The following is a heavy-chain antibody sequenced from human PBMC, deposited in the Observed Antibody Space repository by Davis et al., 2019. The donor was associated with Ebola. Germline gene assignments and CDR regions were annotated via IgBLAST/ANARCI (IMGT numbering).Heavy chain of an antibody. V-gene: IGHV3-30-3*01. J-gene: IGHJ4*02. D-gene: IGHD1-14*01. CDR3: ARAPDGLDY. CDR1: GFTLRNYA. CDR2: ISYDGSKT. Sequence: GESLKISCVVSGFTLRNYAMHWVRQAPGKGLEWVAVISYDGSKTYYTDSVKGRFTISRDISKDTLYLQMNSLRADDTAVFYCARAPDGLDYWGQGTPVTVSS.